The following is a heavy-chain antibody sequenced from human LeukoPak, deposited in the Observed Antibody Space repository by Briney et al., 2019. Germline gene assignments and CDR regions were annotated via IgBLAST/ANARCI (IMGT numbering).Heavy chain of an antibody. CDR1: GGSISSYY. D-gene: IGHD6-13*01. J-gene: IGHJ4*02. CDR3: AASRVRFSIAAAGTEAY. V-gene: IGHV4-4*07. Sequence: SETLSLTCTVSGGSISSYYWSWIRQPAGKGLEWIGRIYTSGSTNYNPSLKSRVTMSVDTSKNQFSLKLSSVAAADTAVYHCAASRVRFSIAAAGTEAYWGQGTLVTVSS. CDR2: IYTSGST.